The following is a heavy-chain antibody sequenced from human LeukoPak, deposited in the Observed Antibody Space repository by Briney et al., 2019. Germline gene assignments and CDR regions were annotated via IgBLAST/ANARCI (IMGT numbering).Heavy chain of an antibody. CDR1: GGTFSSYA. V-gene: IGHV1-69*04. CDR3: ASGASRRGYSYGYPY. J-gene: IGHJ4*02. Sequence: SVKVSCKASGGTFSSYAISWVRQAPGQGLEWMGRIIPILGIANYAQKFQGRVTITADKSTSTAYMELSSLRSEDTAVYYCASGASRRGYSYGYPYWGQGTRVTVSS. D-gene: IGHD5-18*01. CDR2: IIPILGIA.